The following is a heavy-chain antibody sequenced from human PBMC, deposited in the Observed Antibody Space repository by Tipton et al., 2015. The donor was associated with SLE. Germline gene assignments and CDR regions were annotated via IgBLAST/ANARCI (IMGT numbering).Heavy chain of an antibody. V-gene: IGHV4-31*03. D-gene: IGHD3-22*01. J-gene: IGHJ4*02. CDR2: IYYTGTT. Sequence: TLSLTCIVSDGSISSGGYYWSWIRQRPGEGLEWIGYIYYTGTTYYSPSLKGRLSMSLDTSKNQYSLKLTSVTAADTAVYFCARVINLQGVTSPLNYFADWGQGTLVTVSS. CDR3: ARVINLQGVTSPLNYFAD. CDR1: DGSISSGGYY.